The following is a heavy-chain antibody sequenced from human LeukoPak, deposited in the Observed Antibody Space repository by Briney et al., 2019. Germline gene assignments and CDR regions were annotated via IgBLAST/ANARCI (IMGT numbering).Heavy chain of an antibody. J-gene: IGHJ4*02. Sequence: GGSLRLSCAASGLTFSDYYMSWIRQAPGKGLEWISYISSSGSTIYYADSVKGRFTISRDNARNSLYLQMNSLRAEDTAVYYCARERAIASRRPYCFDYWGQGTLVTVSS. CDR2: ISSSGSTI. V-gene: IGHV3-11*01. CDR3: ARERAIASRRPYCFDY. CDR1: GLTFSDYY. D-gene: IGHD6-6*01.